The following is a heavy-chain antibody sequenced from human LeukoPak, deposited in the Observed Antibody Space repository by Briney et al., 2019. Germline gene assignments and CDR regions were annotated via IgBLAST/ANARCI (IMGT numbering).Heavy chain of an antibody. D-gene: IGHD4-23*01. CDR3: ARDDYGGNSDPFDY. J-gene: IGHJ4*02. V-gene: IGHV4-34*01. Sequence: SETLSLTCAVYGGSFSGYYWSWIRQPPGKGLEWIGEINHSGSTNYNPSLKSRVTISVDTSKNQFSLKLSSVTAADTAVYYCARDDYGGNSDPFDYWGQGTLVTVSS. CDR1: GGSFSGYY. CDR2: INHSGST.